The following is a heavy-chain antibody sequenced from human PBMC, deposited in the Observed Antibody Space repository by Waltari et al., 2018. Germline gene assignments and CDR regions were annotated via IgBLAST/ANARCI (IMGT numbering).Heavy chain of an antibody. CDR3: ARGXXXYGDLNWFDP. CDR1: GGSXXSXGXX. D-gene: IGHD4-17*01. J-gene: IGHJ5*02. Sequence: VQLQESGPGLVXPSXXXSLTXXVXGGSXXSXGXXXGWXXQSPGXXLEXIGYIXXNVNTYYNXSXKSRVIMSVXTSKNXXXXXLTSVTXADTAVYYCARGXXXYGDLNWFDPWGQGTLVTVSS. V-gene: IGHV4-30-4*08. CDR2: IXXNVNT.